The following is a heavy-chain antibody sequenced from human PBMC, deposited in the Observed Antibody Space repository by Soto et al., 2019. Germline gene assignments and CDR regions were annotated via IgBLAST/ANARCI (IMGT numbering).Heavy chain of an antibody. CDR3: ARHARSVTPPIGY. J-gene: IGHJ4*02. Sequence: ETLSLTCTVSGGSISSYYWSWIRQPPGKGLEWIGYIYYSGSTNYNPSLKSRVTISVDTSKNQFSLKLSSVTAADTAVYYCARHARSVTPPIGYWGQGTLVTVSS. CDR2: IYYSGST. CDR1: GGSISSYY. D-gene: IGHD2-21*02. V-gene: IGHV4-59*08.